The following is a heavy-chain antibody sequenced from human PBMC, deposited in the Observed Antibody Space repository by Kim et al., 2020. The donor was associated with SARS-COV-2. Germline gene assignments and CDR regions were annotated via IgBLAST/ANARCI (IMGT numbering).Heavy chain of an antibody. CDR3: AGDRASGSSWYHRNYYYYGMDV. D-gene: IGHD6-13*01. Sequence: ASVKVSCKASGYTFTSYYMHWVRQAPGQGLEWMGIINPSGGSTSYAQKFQGRVTMTRDTSTSTVYMVLSSLRSEDTAVYYCAGDRASGSSWYHRNYYYYGMDVWGQGTTVTVSS. CDR2: INPSGGST. CDR1: GYTFTSYY. V-gene: IGHV1-46*01. J-gene: IGHJ6*02.